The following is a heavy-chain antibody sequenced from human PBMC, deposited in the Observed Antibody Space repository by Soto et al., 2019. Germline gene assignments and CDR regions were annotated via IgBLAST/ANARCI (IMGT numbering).Heavy chain of an antibody. D-gene: IGHD1-26*01. V-gene: IGHV3-30-3*01. CDR2: ISYDGSNK. CDR1: GFTFSSYA. J-gene: IGHJ4*02. CDR3: ARDLGGLTRGAIDY. Sequence: PGGSLRLSCAASGFTFSSYAMHWVRQAPGKGLEWVAVISYDGSNKYYADSVKGRFTISRDNSKNTLYLQMNSLRAEDTAVYYCARDLGGLTRGAIDYWGQGTLVTVSS.